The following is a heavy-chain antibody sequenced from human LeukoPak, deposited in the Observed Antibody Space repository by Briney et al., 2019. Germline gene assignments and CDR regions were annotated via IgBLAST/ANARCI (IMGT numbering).Heavy chain of an antibody. V-gene: IGHV3-9*03. CDR2: ISWNSGSI. CDR3: AKGGIQLWLYFDY. CDR1: GFTFDDYA. D-gene: IGHD5-18*01. J-gene: IGHJ4*02. Sequence: PGGSLRLSCAASGFTFDDYAMHWVRQAPGKGLEWVSGISWNSGSIGYADSVKGRFTISRDNAKNSLYLQMNSLRAEGMALYYCAKGGIQLWLYFDYWGQGTLVTVSS.